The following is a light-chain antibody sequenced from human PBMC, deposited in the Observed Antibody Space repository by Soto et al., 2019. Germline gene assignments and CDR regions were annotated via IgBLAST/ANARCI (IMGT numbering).Light chain of an antibody. V-gene: IGLV2-14*03. CDR1: SSDVGDYQY. CDR3: SSYTTSNTVL. Sequence: QSALTQPASVSGSPGQSITIPCTRTSSDVGDYQYVSWYQQHPGKDPRLLIYDVSYRPSGVSNRFAGSKSGDTASLTISGLQPEDEADYYCSSYTTSNTVLFGGGTKLPVL. CDR2: DVS. J-gene: IGLJ3*02.